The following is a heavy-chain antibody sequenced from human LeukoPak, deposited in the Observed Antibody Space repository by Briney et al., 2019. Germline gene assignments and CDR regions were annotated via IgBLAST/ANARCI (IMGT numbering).Heavy chain of an antibody. V-gene: IGHV3-21*01. J-gene: IGHJ6*03. Sequence: GGSLRLSCAASGFTFSSYSMNWVRQAPGKGLEWVSSISSSSSYIYYADSVKGRFTISRDNAKNSLYLQMNSLRAEDTAVYYCASYDPYYYYMDVWGKGTTVTVSS. D-gene: IGHD5-12*01. CDR1: GFTFSSYS. CDR2: ISSSSSYI. CDR3: ASYDPYYYYMDV.